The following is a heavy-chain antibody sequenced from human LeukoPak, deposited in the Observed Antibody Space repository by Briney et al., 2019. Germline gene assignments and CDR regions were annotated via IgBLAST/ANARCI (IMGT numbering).Heavy chain of an antibody. J-gene: IGHJ6*02. V-gene: IGHV1-69*08. D-gene: IGHD1-26*01. CDR3: AREVGATWTRLYGMDV. CDR2: IIPLLGTS. CDR1: GGTFSSYT. Sequence: SVKVSCKASGGTFSSYTISWVRQAPGQGLEWMGRIIPLLGTSNYAQNFQGRVTITADTSTSTVYMELSSLRSEDTAVYYCAREVGATWTRLYGMDVWGQGTTVTVSS.